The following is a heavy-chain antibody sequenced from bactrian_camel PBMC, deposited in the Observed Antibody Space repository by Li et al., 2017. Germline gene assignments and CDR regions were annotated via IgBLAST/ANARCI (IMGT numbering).Heavy chain of an antibody. V-gene: IGHV3S53*01. J-gene: IGHJ6*01. Sequence: HVQLVESGGALVQPGGSLRLSCAASGFTYSSTCMGWYRQAPGTERELVATIGSDGLYYVDAVKGRFTISRDGARNTVYLQMNSLKPEDTAMYYCAADLGVDPNVAGPCALNAGFFGYWGQGAQVTVS. D-gene: IGHD6*01. CDR2: IGSDGL. CDR3: AADLGVDPNVAGPCALNAGFFGY. CDR1: GFTYSSTC.